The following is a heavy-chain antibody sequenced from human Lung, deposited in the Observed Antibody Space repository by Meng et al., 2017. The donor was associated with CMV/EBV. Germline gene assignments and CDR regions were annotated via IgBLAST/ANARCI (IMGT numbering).Heavy chain of an antibody. D-gene: IGHD6-19*01. Sequence: QVQLVQSGAEVKKPGAAVKVSCKASGYTLTDYYIHWVRQARGQWLEWMGWINPSDDTNYAQNCQGRVTMTRDMSTNTVYMELSRLTSDDTAVYYCARSSGWSRFDHWGQGTLVTVSS. CDR2: INPSDDT. J-gene: IGHJ4*02. CDR1: GYTLTDYY. V-gene: IGHV1-2*02. CDR3: ARSSGWSRFDH.